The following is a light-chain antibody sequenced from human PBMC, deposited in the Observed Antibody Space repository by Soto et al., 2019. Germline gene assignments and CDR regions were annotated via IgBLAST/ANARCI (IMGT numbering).Light chain of an antibody. J-gene: IGKJ1*01. CDR2: SAS. CDR3: QQYNKWPQWT. V-gene: IGKV3-15*01. CDR1: HSIRTD. Sequence: EVVMTQSPATLSVSPGARATLSCMASHSIRTDLAWNQQQPGQAPSLLIFSASTRATGVPARFSGSGSGTEFTLTISSLQSEDFAVYYCQQYNKWPQWTFGQGTKVDI.